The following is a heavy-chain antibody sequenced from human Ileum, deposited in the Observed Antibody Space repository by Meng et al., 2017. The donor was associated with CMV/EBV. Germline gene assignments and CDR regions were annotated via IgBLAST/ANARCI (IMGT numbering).Heavy chain of an antibody. CDR3: AREENTVNQFEY. D-gene: IGHD4-17*01. CDR2: INAGGST. CDR1: GCSLSTYD. V-gene: IGHV4-4*07. J-gene: IGHJ4*02. Sequence: VHRQGSGPGLGKPSETLSLPCGVSGCSLSTYDWTGVRQPAGKGLEWIGRINAGGSTNDNPSLKSRVTMSVDTSKNQFSLKETSVTAADTAVYYCAREENTVNQFEYWGQGTLVTVSS.